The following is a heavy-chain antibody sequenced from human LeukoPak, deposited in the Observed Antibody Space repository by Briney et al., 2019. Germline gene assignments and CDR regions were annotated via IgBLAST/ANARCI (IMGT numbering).Heavy chain of an antibody. J-gene: IGHJ4*02. V-gene: IGHV1-2*02. CDR3: VRDPSEVGAL. CDR1: GYTFTGYY. Sequence: ASVKVSCKASGYTFTGYYMHWVRQAPGQGLEWMGWINPNNGGTNYAQTFQGRVTMTSDTSISTAYMELSRLRSDDTAVYYCVRDPSEVGALWGQGSLVTVSS. CDR2: INPNNGGT. D-gene: IGHD1-26*01.